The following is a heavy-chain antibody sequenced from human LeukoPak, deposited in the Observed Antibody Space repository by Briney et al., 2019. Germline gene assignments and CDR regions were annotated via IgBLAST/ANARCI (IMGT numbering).Heavy chain of an antibody. J-gene: IGHJ4*02. CDR3: ARGGMGAFDY. V-gene: IGHV6-1*01. Sequence: SQTLSLTCTISGDSVFSNSAAWNWIRQSPSRGLEWLGRTFYRSKWHNDYAVSVKSRITINPDTSKSQFSLQLNSVTPEDTAVYYCARGGMGAFDYWGQGTLVTVSS. CDR2: TFYRSKWHN. D-gene: IGHD3-16*01. CDR1: GDSVFSNSAA.